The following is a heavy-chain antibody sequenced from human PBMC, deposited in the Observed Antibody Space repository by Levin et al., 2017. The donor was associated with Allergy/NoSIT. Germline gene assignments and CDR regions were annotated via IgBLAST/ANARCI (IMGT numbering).Heavy chain of an antibody. D-gene: IGHD6-19*01. V-gene: IGHV3-23*01. Sequence: GGSLRLSCAASGFTFSDYAMTWVRQAPGKGLEWVPVITGGGFNTYYGDSVKGRFTVSRDNSKNTLYLELNSLRAEDTAVYYCAKKQAGTSGFSFDVWGQGTMVTVSS. CDR1: GFTFSDYA. CDR2: ITGGGFNT. CDR3: AKKQAGTSGFSFDV. J-gene: IGHJ3*01.